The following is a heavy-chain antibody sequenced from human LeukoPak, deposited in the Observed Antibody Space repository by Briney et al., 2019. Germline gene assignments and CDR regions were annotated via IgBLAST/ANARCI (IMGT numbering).Heavy chain of an antibody. J-gene: IGHJ4*02. V-gene: IGHV3-48*02. D-gene: IGHD1-26*01. CDR3: ASSGSYRFDY. CDR1: GFTFSSYS. CDR2: ITASGTAM. Sequence: GGSLRLSCAASGFTFSSYSMNWVRQAPGKGLEWVSHITASGTAMFCADSVKGRFTTSRDNAKNSLYLQMNSLRDEDTAVYYCASSGSYRFDYWGQGTLVTVSS.